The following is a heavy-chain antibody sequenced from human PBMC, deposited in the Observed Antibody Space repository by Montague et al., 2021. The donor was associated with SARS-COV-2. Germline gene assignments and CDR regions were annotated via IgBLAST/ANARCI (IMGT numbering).Heavy chain of an antibody. Sequence: SETLSLTCTVSGFSIGSGDYWGWLRQPPGKGLEWIESIYPSGTTYYNPPLQRRLTMTIDTSTNQFSLRLTSVTAADTAVFFCVREKAGGLRNVFDIWGQGTTVTVSS. CDR1: GFSIGSGDY. CDR3: VREKAGGLRNVFDI. J-gene: IGHJ3*02. V-gene: IGHV4-38-2*02. CDR2: IYPSGTT.